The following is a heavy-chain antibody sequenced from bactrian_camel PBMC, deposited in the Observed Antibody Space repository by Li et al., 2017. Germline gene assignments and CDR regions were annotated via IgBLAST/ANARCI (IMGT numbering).Heavy chain of an antibody. J-gene: IGHJ4*01. CDR3: AADDSADYCLPGLLLLNYQYDY. V-gene: IGHV3S6*01. CDR1: ESQGETSC. Sequence: HVQLVESGGGSVQTGGSLRLSCAVSESQGETSCLAWFRQSPKHGREGIAAIDSDGKTMYASSVKGRFTITQTNSRNTLSLQMTSLKPEDTAKYFCAADDSADYCLPGLLLLNYQYDYFGQGTQVTVS. D-gene: IGHD3*01. CDR2: IDSDGKT.